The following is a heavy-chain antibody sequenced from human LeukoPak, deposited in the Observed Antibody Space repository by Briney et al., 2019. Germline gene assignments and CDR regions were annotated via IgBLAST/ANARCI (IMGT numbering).Heavy chain of an antibody. D-gene: IGHD3-3*01. Sequence: SETLSLTCTVSGGSISSSSCYWGWIRQPPGKGLEWIGSIYYSGSTYYNPSLKSRFTISVDTSKNQFSLKLSSVTAADTAVYYCAGEPYYDFWSGYYGSYYFDYWGQGTLVTVSS. V-gene: IGHV4-39*02. CDR3: AGEPYYDFWSGYYGSYYFDY. J-gene: IGHJ4*02. CDR2: IYYSGST. CDR1: GGSISSSSCY.